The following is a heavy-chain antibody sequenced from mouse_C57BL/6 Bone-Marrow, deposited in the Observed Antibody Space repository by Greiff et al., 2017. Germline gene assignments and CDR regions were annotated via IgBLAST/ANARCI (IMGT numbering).Heavy chain of an antibody. CDR1: GYSFTSGSF. V-gene: IGHV3-6*01. CDR3: AIYGSSFFDY. J-gene: IGHJ2*01. CDR2: ISYDGSN. D-gene: IGHD1-1*01. Sequence: EVKLQESGPGLVKPSQSLSLTCPVTGYSFTSGSFWNWSRQFPGNKLEWMGYISYDGSNNYNPSLKNRISITRDTSKNLFFLKLNSVTTEDTTTYYCAIYGSSFFDYWGQGTTLTVSS.